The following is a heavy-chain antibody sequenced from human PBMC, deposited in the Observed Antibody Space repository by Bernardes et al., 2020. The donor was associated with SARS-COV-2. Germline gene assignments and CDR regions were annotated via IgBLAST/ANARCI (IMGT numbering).Heavy chain of an antibody. CDR2: IYSGGST. CDR1: GFTVSSNY. J-gene: IGHJ5*02. Sequence: GGSLRLSRAASGFTVSSNYMSWVRQAPGKGLEWVSVIYSGGSTYYADSVKGRFTISRHNSKNTLYLQMNSLRAEDTAVYYCAREILGYYDSSGYDRWFDPWGQGTLVTVSS. CDR3: AREILGYYDSSGYDRWFDP. D-gene: IGHD3-22*01. V-gene: IGHV3-53*04.